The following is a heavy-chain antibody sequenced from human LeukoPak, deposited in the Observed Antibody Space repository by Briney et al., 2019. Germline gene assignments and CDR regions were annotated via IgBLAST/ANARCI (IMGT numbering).Heavy chain of an antibody. D-gene: IGHD2-15*01. Sequence: PSETLSLTCTVSGGSISSYYWSWIRQHPGKGLEWIGYIYYSGSTYYNPSLRSRVTISVDTSKNQFSLRLSSVTAADTAVYFCARRRVVVASTDGASGAFDIWGQGTMVTVSS. J-gene: IGHJ3*02. CDR1: GGSISSYY. CDR2: IYYSGST. CDR3: ARRRVVVASTDGASGAFDI. V-gene: IGHV4-59*06.